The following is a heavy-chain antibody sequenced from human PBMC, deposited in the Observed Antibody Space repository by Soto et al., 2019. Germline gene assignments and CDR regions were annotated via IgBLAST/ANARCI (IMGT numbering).Heavy chain of an antibody. Sequence: SVKVSCKASGGTFTDLGLHWVRQAPGQGLERMGGIIPIFGTPNYAQKFQGRVIITADEFTSTAHMELSSLRPEDTAVYYCARGWDHYDSSGLLTWFDPWGQGTLVTVSS. CDR1: GGTFTDLG. CDR2: IIPIFGTP. D-gene: IGHD3-22*01. V-gene: IGHV1-69*13. CDR3: ARGWDHYDSSGLLTWFDP. J-gene: IGHJ5*02.